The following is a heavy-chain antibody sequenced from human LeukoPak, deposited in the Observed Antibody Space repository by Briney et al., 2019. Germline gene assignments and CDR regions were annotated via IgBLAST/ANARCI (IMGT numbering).Heavy chain of an antibody. CDR2: IIPIFGPA. CDR1: GGTFSSYA. Sequence: SVKVSCKASGGTFSSYAISWVRQAPGQGLEWMGRIIPIFGPADYPQNFQGRGTLSTDKSTTTVYMELSSLRFDDTAVYYCARDDRLWGGNPNMEVWGKGTTVTVS. V-gene: IGHV1-69*05. CDR3: ARDDRLWGGNPNMEV. D-gene: IGHD4-23*01. J-gene: IGHJ6*03.